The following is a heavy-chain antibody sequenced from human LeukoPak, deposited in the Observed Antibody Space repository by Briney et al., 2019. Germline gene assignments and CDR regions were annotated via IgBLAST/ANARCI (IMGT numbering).Heavy chain of an antibody. CDR2: IIPIFGTA. Sequence: GASVKVSYKASGGTFSSYAISWVRQAPGQGLEWMGGIIPIFGTANYAQKFQGRVTITADESTSTAYMELSSLRSEDTAVYYCARGTSVPFYYYYYGMDVWGQGTTVTVSS. D-gene: IGHD1-7*01. CDR1: GGTFSSYA. V-gene: IGHV1-69*13. J-gene: IGHJ6*02. CDR3: ARGTSVPFYYYYYGMDV.